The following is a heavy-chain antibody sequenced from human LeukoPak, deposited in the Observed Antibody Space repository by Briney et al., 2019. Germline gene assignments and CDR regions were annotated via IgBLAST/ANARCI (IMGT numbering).Heavy chain of an antibody. Sequence: SETLSLTCTASGGSISSYYWSWIRQSPGKGLEWIGYIYYSGSTNYNPSLKSRVTISVDTSKNQFSLKLSSVTAADTAVYYCARDDQDAFDIWGQGTMVTVSS. CDR2: IYYSGST. V-gene: IGHV4-59*01. CDR1: GGSISSYY. CDR3: ARDDQDAFDI. D-gene: IGHD2-2*01. J-gene: IGHJ3*02.